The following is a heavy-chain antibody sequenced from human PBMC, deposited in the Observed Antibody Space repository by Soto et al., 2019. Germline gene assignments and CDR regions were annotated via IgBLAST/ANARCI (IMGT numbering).Heavy chain of an antibody. D-gene: IGHD4-17*01. V-gene: IGHV3-23*01. CDR1: GFTFSSYA. CDR3: AKVSLDSFGDYVIDY. J-gene: IGHJ4*02. Sequence: PGGSLRLSCAASGFTFSSYAMSWVRQAPGKGLEWVSAISGSGGSAYYADSVKGRFTISRDNSKNTLYLQMNSLRAEDTAVYYCAKVSLDSFGDYVIDYWGQGTLVTVSS. CDR2: ISGSGGSA.